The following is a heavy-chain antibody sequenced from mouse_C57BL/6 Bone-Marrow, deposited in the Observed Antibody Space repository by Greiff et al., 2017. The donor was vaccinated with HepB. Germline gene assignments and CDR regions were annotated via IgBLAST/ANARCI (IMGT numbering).Heavy chain of an antibody. CDR3: ARKGTKELGLYYFDC. CDR1: GYTFTSYG. CDR2: IYPRSGNT. D-gene: IGHD4-1*01. J-gene: IGHJ2*01. V-gene: IGHV1-81*01. Sequence: VQLKESGAELARPGASVKLSCKASGYTFTSYGISWVKQSTGQGLEWIGEIYPRSGNTYYNEKFKGKATLTADKSSSTAYMELRSLTSEDSAVYFWARKGTKELGLYYFDCWGQGTTLTVSS.